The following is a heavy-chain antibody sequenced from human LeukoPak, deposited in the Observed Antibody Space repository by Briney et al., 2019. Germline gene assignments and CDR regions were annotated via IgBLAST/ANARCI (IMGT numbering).Heavy chain of an antibody. CDR3: ARGEGDYVAFDI. Sequence: ASVKVSCKASGYTFTGYYMHWVRQAPGQGLEWMGWISAYNGNTNYAQKLQGRVTMTTDTSTGTAYMELRSLRSDDTAVYYCARGEGDYVAFDIWGQGTMVTVSS. CDR2: ISAYNGNT. J-gene: IGHJ3*02. CDR1: GYTFTGYY. V-gene: IGHV1-18*04. D-gene: IGHD4-17*01.